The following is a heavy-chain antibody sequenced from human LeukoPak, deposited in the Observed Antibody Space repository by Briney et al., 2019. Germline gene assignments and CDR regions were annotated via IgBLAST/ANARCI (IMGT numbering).Heavy chain of an antibody. V-gene: IGHV1-2*02. CDR3: ARGPGGRSGYHPLEDYYYYYYMDV. CDR1: GYTFTSYD. J-gene: IGHJ6*03. CDR2: MNPNSGGT. D-gene: IGHD3-22*01. Sequence: ASVKVSCKASGYTFTSYDINWVRQATGQGLEWMGWMNPNSGGTNYAQKFQGRVTMTRDTSISTAYMELSRLRSDDTAVYYCARGPGGRSGYHPLEDYYYYYYMDVWGKGTKVTVSS.